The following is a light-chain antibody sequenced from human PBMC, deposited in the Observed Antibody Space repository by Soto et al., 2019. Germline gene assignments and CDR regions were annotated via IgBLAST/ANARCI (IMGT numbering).Light chain of an antibody. V-gene: IGKV4-1*01. Sequence: DIVMTQSPDSLAVSLGERATINCKSSQSILYSSNNKNQLAWYQQKPGQPPKLLFYWASTRESGVPDRFSGSELGTDFTLTISSLQAEDVAVYYCQQYNSPPYTFGQGTKLEI. J-gene: IGKJ2*01. CDR2: WAS. CDR3: QQYNSPPYT. CDR1: QSILYSSNNKNQ.